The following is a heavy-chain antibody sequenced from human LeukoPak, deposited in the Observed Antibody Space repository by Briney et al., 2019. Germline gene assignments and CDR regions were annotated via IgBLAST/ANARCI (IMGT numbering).Heavy chain of an antibody. CDR1: GFTVSSNY. CDR2: IYSGGST. D-gene: IGHD3-22*01. CDR3: VRDPLGDRSGYFDH. J-gene: IGHJ4*02. Sequence: PGGSLRLSCAASGFTVSSNYMSWVRQAPGKGLEWVSVIYSGGSTYYADSVKGRFTISRDNSKNTLYLQMNSLRTEDTAVYYCVRDPLGDRSGYFDHWGQGTVVTVSS. V-gene: IGHV3-66*02.